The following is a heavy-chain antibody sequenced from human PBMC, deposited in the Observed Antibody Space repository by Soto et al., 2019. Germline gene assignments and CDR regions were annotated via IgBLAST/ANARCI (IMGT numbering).Heavy chain of an antibody. V-gene: IGHV5-51*01. J-gene: IGHJ4*02. CDR2: IYTSNSDT. D-gene: IGHD2-15*01. Sequence: GESLKISCKGSGFTFTSCWVGWGRQVPGKGLEWLGVIYTSNSDTRYNPSSQVQGTITTDKSINTAYLQWRSIKAKDSAIDYCERSAGNAGRFSEHWGQGTLVTVSS. CDR1: GFTFTSCW. CDR3: ERSAGNAGRFSEH.